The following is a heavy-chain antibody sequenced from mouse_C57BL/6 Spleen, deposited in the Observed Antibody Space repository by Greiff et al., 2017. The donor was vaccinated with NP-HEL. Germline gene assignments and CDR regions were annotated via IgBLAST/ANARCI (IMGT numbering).Heavy chain of an antibody. Sequence: EVHLVESGGGLVKPGGSLKLSCAASGFTFSSYAMSWVRQTPEKRLEWVATISDGGSYTYYPDNVKGRFTISRDNAKNNLYLQMSHLKSEDTAMYYCASTTVGDYAMDYWGQGTSVTVSS. J-gene: IGHJ4*01. CDR2: ISDGGSYT. CDR3: ASTTVGDYAMDY. CDR1: GFTFSSYA. D-gene: IGHD1-1*01. V-gene: IGHV5-4*01.